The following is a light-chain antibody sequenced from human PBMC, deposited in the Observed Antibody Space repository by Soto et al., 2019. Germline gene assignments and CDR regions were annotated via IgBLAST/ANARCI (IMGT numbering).Light chain of an antibody. CDR3: QTWGTGTWV. Sequence: QLVLTQSPSASASLGASVGLTCTLSSGHSSYAITWHQQQPQKGPRYLMKLNSDGSHSKGDGIPDRFSGSSSGAERYLTISSLQSEDEADYYCQTWGTGTWVFGGGTKLTVL. V-gene: IGLV4-69*01. CDR1: SGHSSYA. CDR2: LNSDGSH. J-gene: IGLJ3*02.